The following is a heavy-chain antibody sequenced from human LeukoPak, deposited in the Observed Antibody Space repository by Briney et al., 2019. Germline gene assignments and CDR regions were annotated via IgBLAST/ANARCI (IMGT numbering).Heavy chain of an antibody. CDR1: GYTFTSYY. Sequence: SVKVSCKASGYTFTSYYMHWVRQAPGQGLEWMGRIIPIFGTASYAQKFQGRVAITTDESTSTAYMELSSLRSEDTAVYYCARDCSSTSCYGQLPSYYFDYWGQGTLVTVSS. V-gene: IGHV1-69*05. CDR2: IIPIFGTA. CDR3: ARDCSSTSCYGQLPSYYFDY. D-gene: IGHD2-2*01. J-gene: IGHJ4*02.